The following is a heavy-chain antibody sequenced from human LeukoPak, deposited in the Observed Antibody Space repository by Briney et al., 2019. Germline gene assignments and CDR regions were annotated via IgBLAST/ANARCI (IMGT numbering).Heavy chain of an antibody. CDR3: ARDLTHRRNYDSSGYQIVPAF. D-gene: IGHD3-22*01. CDR2: FDPEDGET. Sequence: ASVKVSCKVSGYTLTELSMHWVRQAPGKGLEWMGGFDPEDGETIYAQKFQGRVTMTEDTSTDTAYMELSSLRSEDTAVYYCARDLTHRRNYDSSGYQIVPAFWGQGTLVTVSS. V-gene: IGHV1-24*01. CDR1: GYTLTELS. J-gene: IGHJ4*02.